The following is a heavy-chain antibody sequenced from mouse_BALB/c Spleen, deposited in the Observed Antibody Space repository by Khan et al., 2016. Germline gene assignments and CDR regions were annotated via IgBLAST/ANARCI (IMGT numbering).Heavy chain of an antibody. V-gene: IGHV3-2*02. D-gene: IGHD1-1*01. J-gene: IGHJ2*01. CDR3: ARDYCGSSYFDY. CDR2: INYSGST. CDR1: GYSITSDYA. Sequence: EVQLQESGPGLVKPSQSLSLTCTVTGYSITSDYAWNWIRQFPGNKLEWMGYINYSGSTSYNPSLKSRISITRDTSKNQFFLQLNSVTTEDTATYYCARDYCGSSYFDYWGQGTTLTVSS.